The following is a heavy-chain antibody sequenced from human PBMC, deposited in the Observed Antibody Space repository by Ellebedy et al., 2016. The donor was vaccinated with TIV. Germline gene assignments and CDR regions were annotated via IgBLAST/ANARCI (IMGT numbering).Heavy chain of an antibody. CDR2: ISGSGGRT. V-gene: IGHV3-21*01. CDR3: ARASSRAFVVVPADVAVDGMDV. Sequence: GESLKISCAASGFTFSTYGMTWVRQAPGKGLEWVSSISGSGGRTYQTDSVKGRFTISRDNAKNSLYLQMNSLRAEDTAVYYCARASSRAFVVVPADVAVDGMDVWGQGTTVTVSS. J-gene: IGHJ6*02. D-gene: IGHD2-2*01. CDR1: GFTFSTYG.